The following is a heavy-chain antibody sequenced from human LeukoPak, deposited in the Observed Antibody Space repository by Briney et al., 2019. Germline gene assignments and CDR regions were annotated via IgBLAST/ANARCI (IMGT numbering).Heavy chain of an antibody. J-gene: IGHJ3*02. CDR1: GFSFTTSW. CDR2: IKPDATEK. CDR3: ARGVWSSRNAFDI. D-gene: IGHD1-14*01. V-gene: IGHV3-7*01. Sequence: GGSLRLSCAASGFSFTTSWMSWVRQAPGKGLEWVANIKPDATEKHYVDSARGRFTISRDNAQNSLSLEMSSLRAEDTAVYYCARGVWSSRNAFDIWGQGTMVTVSS.